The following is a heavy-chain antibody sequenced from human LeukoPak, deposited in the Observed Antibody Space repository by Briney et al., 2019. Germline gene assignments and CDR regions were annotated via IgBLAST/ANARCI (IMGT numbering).Heavy chain of an antibody. D-gene: IGHD1-7*01. CDR3: ARDRTGNYDAFGV. V-gene: IGHV3-30-3*01. Sequence: GGSLRLSCAASGFAFSTYTIHWVRQTPGKGLEWVAFISDDGSNKYFAESVKGRFTISRDNSKNTLYLQMNSLGAEDTALYYCARDRTGNYDAFGVWGQGTTVTVSS. CDR1: GFAFSTYT. CDR2: ISDDGSNK. J-gene: IGHJ3*01.